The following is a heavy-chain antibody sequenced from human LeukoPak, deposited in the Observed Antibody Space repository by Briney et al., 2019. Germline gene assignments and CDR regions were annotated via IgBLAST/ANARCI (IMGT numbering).Heavy chain of an antibody. D-gene: IGHD3-22*01. V-gene: IGHV3-11*04. J-gene: IGHJ4*02. CDR1: GFPFSDFH. CDR2: ITSGGGFK. Sequence: PGGSLRLSCVVSGFPFSDFHMSWIRQAPGKGLEWISYITSGGGFKYYADSVEGRFSISRYDSKNSVFLQMNSLRVEDTAVYYCARVRPGSSGSYYVTSWGQGTLVTVSS. CDR3: ARVRPGSSGSYYVTS.